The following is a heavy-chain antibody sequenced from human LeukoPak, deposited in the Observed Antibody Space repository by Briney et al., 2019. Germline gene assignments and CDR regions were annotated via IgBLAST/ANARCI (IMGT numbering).Heavy chain of an antibody. CDR2: INAGNGNT. Sequence: ASVKVSCKASGYTFTSYAMHWVRQAPGQRLEWMGWINAGNGNTKYSQKFQGRVTITRDTSASTAYMELSSLRSEDTAVYYCATGLKGVLYYGMDVWGQGTTVTVSS. V-gene: IGHV1-3*01. CDR1: GYTFTSYA. CDR3: ATGLKGVLYYGMDV. D-gene: IGHD3-10*01. J-gene: IGHJ6*02.